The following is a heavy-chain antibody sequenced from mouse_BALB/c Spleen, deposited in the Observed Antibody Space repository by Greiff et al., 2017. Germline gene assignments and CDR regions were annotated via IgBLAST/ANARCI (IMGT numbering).Heavy chain of an antibody. J-gene: IGHJ2*01. CDR1: GFNIKDTY. CDR2: IDPANGNT. D-gene: IGHD1-1*01. V-gene: IGHV14-3*02. CDR3: ASTEEDC. Sequence: VHVKQSGAELVKPGASVKLSCTASGFNIKDTYMHWVKQRPEQGLEWIGRIDPANGNTKYDPKFQGKATITADTSSNTAYLQLSSLTSEDTAVYYCASTEEDCWGQGTTLTVSS.